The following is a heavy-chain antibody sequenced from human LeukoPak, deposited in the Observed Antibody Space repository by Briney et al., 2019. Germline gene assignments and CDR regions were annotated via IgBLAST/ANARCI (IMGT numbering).Heavy chain of an antibody. CDR2: IYYSGST. CDR3: ARDTGVDILTGDDYYYYGMDV. Sequence: SQTLSLTCTVSGGSISSGGYYWSWIRQHPGKGLEWIGYIYYSGSTCYNPSLKSRVTISVDTSKNQFSLKLSSVTAADTAVYYCARDTGVDILTGDDYYYYGMDVWGQGTTVTVSS. J-gene: IGHJ6*02. D-gene: IGHD3-9*01. V-gene: IGHV4-31*03. CDR1: GGSISSGGYY.